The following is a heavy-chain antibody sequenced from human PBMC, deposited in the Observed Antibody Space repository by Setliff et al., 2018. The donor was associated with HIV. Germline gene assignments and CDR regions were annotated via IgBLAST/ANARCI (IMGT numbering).Heavy chain of an antibody. J-gene: IGHJ6*03. D-gene: IGHD3-10*01. CDR2: FYSGGNT. V-gene: IGHV3-66*02. Sequence: GGSLRLSCAVSGFNVRTNYMNWVRQAPGKGLEWVSVFYSGGNTYYADSVEGRFTISRDNSENTVYLQMDSLRPEDTAVYYCARQAYSINMVRGVIAPHFYYYMDVWGKGTTVTVSS. CDR3: ARQAYSINMVRGVIAPHFYYYMDV. CDR1: GFNVRTNY.